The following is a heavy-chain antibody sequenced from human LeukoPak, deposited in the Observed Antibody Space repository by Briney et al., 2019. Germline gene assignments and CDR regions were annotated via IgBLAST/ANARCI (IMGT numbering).Heavy chain of an antibody. CDR2: ISSSGSTI. CDR1: GFTFSSYE. D-gene: IGHD6-13*01. Sequence: GGSLRLSCAASGFTFSSYEMNWVRHAPGKGLEWVSYISSSGSTIYYADSVKGRFTISRDNAKNSLYLQMNSLRAEDTAVYYCARDGPSSSWYEVYYYYYYMDVWGKGTTVTVSS. J-gene: IGHJ6*03. V-gene: IGHV3-48*03. CDR3: ARDGPSSSWYEVYYYYYYMDV.